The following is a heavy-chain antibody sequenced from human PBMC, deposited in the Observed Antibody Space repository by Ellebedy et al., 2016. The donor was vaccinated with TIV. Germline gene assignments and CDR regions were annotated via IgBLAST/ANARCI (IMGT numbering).Heavy chain of an antibody. CDR1: GFIFSDHY. CDR2: SSSKADGYTT. Sequence: GGSLRLXXGGDGFIFSDHYMDWVRQDPGKGLEWVGRSSSKADGYTTHYAASVRGRFTISRGDSRNSVYLQMNSLKIEDTAVYYCTRGFFFLWGQGTTVTISS. CDR3: TRGFFFL. D-gene: IGHD2/OR15-2a*01. V-gene: IGHV3-72*01. J-gene: IGHJ6*02.